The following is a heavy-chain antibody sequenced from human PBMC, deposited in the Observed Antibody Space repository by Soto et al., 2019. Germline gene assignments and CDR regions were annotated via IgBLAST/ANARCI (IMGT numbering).Heavy chain of an antibody. CDR3: ARVVPAAMYYYYGMDV. V-gene: IGHV3-48*01. J-gene: IGHJ6*02. D-gene: IGHD2-2*01. CDR2: ISSSSSTI. CDR1: GFTFSSYS. Sequence: GGSLRLSCAASGFTFSSYSRNWVRQAPGKGLEWVSYISSSSSTIYYADSVKGRFTISRDNSKNTLYLQMNSLRAEDTAVYYCARVVPAAMYYYYGMDVWGQGTTVTVSS.